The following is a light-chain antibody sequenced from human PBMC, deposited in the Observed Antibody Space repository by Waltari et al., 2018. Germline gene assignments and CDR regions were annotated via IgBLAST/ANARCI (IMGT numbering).Light chain of an antibody. V-gene: IGKV3-20*01. CDR2: DAS. Sequence: EIVLTQSPGTLSLSPGERVTLSCRASQSVRRSLAWYQQKPGQAPRLLLYDASSRATGIPDRFSGSGSGTDFSLTISRLEPEDSAVYYCQKYVSLPATFGQGTKVEIK. CDR1: QSVRRS. J-gene: IGKJ1*01. CDR3: QKYVSLPAT.